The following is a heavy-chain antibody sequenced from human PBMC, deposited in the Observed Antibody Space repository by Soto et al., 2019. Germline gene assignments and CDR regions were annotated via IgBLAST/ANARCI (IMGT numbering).Heavy chain of an antibody. CDR3: ARDKKRRDGHNFDS. Sequence: GGSLRLSCAASGFIFTDYSMTWIRQAPGKGLEWVSYISNGDETTQYADSVKGRFTVSRDNAKKVLFLQMSSLRVDDTAVYYCARDKKRRDGHNFDSWGRGALVTVPA. J-gene: IGHJ4*02. V-gene: IGHV3-11*01. CDR2: ISNGDETT. CDR1: GFIFTDYS.